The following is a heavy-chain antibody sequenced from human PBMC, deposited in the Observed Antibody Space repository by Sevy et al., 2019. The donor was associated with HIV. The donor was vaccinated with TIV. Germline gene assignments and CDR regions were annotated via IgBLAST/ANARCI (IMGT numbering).Heavy chain of an antibody. Sequence: SETLSLTCTVSGGSISSDGYYWSWIRQHPGKGLEWIGYIYYNGNSDYNPSLKSRVANSVDTSKNQFSRRLSSVTAADTAVYYCARDSCTSPSCQHWGYYALDVWGQGTTVTVSS. D-gene: IGHD2-2*01. J-gene: IGHJ6*02. CDR3: ARDSCTSPSCQHWGYYALDV. CDR1: GGSISSDGYY. CDR2: IYYNGNS. V-gene: IGHV4-31*03.